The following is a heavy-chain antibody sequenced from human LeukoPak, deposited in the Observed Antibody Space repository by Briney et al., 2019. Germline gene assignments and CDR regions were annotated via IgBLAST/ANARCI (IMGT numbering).Heavy chain of an antibody. V-gene: IGHV3-30-3*01. CDR3: ARGPSSSWHVFDY. J-gene: IGHJ4*02. CDR1: GFTFRTYA. Sequence: PGRSLRLTCAASGFTFRTYAMHWVRQAPGKGPAWVAIISDDGNDKYYADSVKGRFTISRDNSKNTLYLQMNSLRDEDTALYYCARGPSSSWHVFDYWGQGTLVTVSS. D-gene: IGHD6-13*01. CDR2: ISDDGNDK.